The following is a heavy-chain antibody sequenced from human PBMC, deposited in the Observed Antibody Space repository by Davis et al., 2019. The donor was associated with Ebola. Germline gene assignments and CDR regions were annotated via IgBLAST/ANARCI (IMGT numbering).Heavy chain of an antibody. J-gene: IGHJ4*02. CDR1: GGSISSSSYY. CDR2: IYYSGST. D-gene: IGHD3-22*01. CDR3: ARRVVYYYDSSGYSTTYYFDY. V-gene: IGHV4-39*01. Sequence: SETLSLTCTVSGGSISSSSYYWGWIRQPPGKGLEWIGSIYYSGSTYYNPSLKSRVTISVDTSKNQFSLKLSSVTAADTAVYYCARRVVYYYDSSGYSTTYYFDYWGQGTLVTVSS.